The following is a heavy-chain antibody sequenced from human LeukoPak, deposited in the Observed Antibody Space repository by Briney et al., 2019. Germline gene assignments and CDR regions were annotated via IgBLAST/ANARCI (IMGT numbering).Heavy chain of an antibody. Sequence: GGSLRLSCAASGFTFDDYGMSWVRQAPGKGLEWVSGINWNGDSTGYADSVKGRFTIFRDNAKNSLYLQMNSLRAEDTAVYYCAELGITMIGGVWGKGTTVTISS. J-gene: IGHJ6*04. CDR1: GFTFDDYG. V-gene: IGHV3-20*04. D-gene: IGHD3-10*02. CDR3: AELGITMIGGV. CDR2: INWNGDST.